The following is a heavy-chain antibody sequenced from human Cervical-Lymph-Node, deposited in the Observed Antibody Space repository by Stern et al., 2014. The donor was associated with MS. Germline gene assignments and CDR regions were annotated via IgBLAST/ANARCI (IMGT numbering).Heavy chain of an antibody. Sequence: EMQLVESGGGLVQPGGSLRLSCAASGFIFSDYNMNWVRQAPGKGPEWISFISSSGSTIYYADSVKGRFTISRDNADNSLYLQLSGLRAEDTALYYCAKNKRDYGDYLSTDVLDVWGQGTMVTVSS. J-gene: IGHJ3*01. D-gene: IGHD4-17*01. CDR2: ISSSGSTI. V-gene: IGHV3-48*01. CDR1: GFIFSDYN. CDR3: AKNKRDYGDYLSTDVLDV.